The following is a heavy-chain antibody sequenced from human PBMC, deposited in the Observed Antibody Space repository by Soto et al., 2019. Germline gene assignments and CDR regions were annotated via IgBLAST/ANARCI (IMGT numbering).Heavy chain of an antibody. D-gene: IGHD3-9*01. CDR1: GYSFTSYC. V-gene: IGHV5-51*01. Sequence: PGGSLNSCCTGSGYSFTSYCISWVREMPGKGLEWMGIIYPGDSDTRYSPSFQGQVTISADKSISTAYLQWSSLKASDTAMYYCASLGILPGYFDYWGQGTPVPVSS. J-gene: IGHJ4*02. CDR2: IYPGDSDT. CDR3: ASLGILPGYFDY.